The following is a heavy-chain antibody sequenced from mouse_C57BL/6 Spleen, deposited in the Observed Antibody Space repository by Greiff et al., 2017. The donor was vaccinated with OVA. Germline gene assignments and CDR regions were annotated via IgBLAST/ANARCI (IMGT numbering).Heavy chain of an antibody. CDR3: ARGGNYYGSSPAWFAY. CDR2: INPNNGGT. Sequence: VQLKQSGPELVKPGASVKISCKASGYTFTDYYMNWVKQSHGKSLEWIGDINPNNGGTSYNQKFKGKATLTVDKSSSTAYMELRSLTSEDSAVYYCARGGNYYGSSPAWFAYWGQGTLVTVSA. J-gene: IGHJ3*01. D-gene: IGHD1-1*01. CDR1: GYTFTDYY. V-gene: IGHV1-26*01.